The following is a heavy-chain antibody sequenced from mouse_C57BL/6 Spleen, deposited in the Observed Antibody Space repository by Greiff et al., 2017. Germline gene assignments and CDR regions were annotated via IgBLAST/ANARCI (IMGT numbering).Heavy chain of an antibody. CDR2: ISYDGSN. Sequence: VQLQQSGPGLVKPSQSLSLTCYVTGYSITSGYYWNWIRQFPGNKLEWMGYISYDGSNNYNPSLKNRISITRDPSKNQFFLKLNAVTTEDTSTYYCARGEIGYDDPWFADWGQGTLVTVSA. V-gene: IGHV3-6*01. CDR1: GYSITSGYY. CDR3: ARGEIGYDDPWFAD. J-gene: IGHJ3*01. D-gene: IGHD2-2*01.